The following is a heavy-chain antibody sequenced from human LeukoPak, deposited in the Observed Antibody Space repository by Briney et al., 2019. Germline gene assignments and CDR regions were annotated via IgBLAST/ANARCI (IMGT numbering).Heavy chain of an antibody. Sequence: PGGSLRLSCAASGFTFSSYGMHWVRQAPGKGLEWVAVISYDGSNKYYADSVKGRFTISRDNSKNTLYLQMNSLRAEDTAVYYCAKDYCGGDCYHSDYWGQGTLVTVSS. CDR1: GFTFSSYG. CDR3: AKDYCGGDCYHSDY. D-gene: IGHD2-21*02. CDR2: ISYDGSNK. J-gene: IGHJ4*02. V-gene: IGHV3-30*18.